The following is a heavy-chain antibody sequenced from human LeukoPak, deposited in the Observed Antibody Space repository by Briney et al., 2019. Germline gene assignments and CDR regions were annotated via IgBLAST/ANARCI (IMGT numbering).Heavy chain of an antibody. V-gene: IGHV4-30-2*01. Sequence: PSQTLSLTCTVSGGSISSGGYSWSWIRQPPGKGLEWIGYIYHSGSTYYNPSLKSRVTISVDRSKNQFSLKLSSVTAADTAVYYCAGTKVYYYYGMDVWGQGTTVTVSS. CDR3: AGTKVYYYYGMDV. CDR1: GGSISSGGYS. D-gene: IGHD4-17*01. CDR2: IYHSGST. J-gene: IGHJ6*02.